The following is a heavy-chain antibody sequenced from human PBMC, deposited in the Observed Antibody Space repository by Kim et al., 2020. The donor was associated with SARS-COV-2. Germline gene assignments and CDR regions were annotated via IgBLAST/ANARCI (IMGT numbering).Heavy chain of an antibody. CDR3: ARGGLSSSSWYYFDY. CDR2: VNDFGST. D-gene: IGHD6-13*01. V-gene: IGHV4-34*01. Sequence: SETLSLTCAVDGGAFSGYYWTWIRQPPGKGLEWIGEVNDFGSTNYNPSLKSRVTITVDLSKRQLSLKLSSVTAADTAVYHCARGGLSSSSWYYFDYWGQGTMATVSS. CDR1: GGAFSGYY. J-gene: IGHJ4*02.